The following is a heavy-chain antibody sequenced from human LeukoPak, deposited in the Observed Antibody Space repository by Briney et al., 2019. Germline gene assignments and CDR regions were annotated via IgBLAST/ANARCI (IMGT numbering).Heavy chain of an antibody. CDR3: ARHSFGELPGEY. CDR1: GGSLRSSNYY. J-gene: IGHJ4*02. V-gene: IGHV4-39*01. D-gene: IGHD3-10*01. CDR2: IYYSGST. Sequence: PSETLSLTCTVSGGSLRSSNYYWGWIRQPPGKGLEWIGSIYYSGSTYYNPSLKSRVTISVDTSKNEFSLKLSSVTAADTAVYYCARHSFGELPGEYWGQGTLVTVSS.